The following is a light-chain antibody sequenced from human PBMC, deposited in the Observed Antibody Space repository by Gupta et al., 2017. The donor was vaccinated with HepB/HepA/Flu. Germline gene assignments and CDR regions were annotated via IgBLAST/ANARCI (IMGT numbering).Light chain of an antibody. CDR1: SSNIGSNH. J-gene: IGLJ2*01. Sequence: QSVLTQPPSVSAAPGQKVPISCYGSSSNIGSNHVSWYQHLPGTAPKLLIYENNKRPSGIPDRFSGSKSGTSATLSITGVQTGDEAEYYCGTWERTGSAGVFGGGTKLAVL. CDR2: ENN. V-gene: IGLV1-51*02. CDR3: GTWERTGSAGV.